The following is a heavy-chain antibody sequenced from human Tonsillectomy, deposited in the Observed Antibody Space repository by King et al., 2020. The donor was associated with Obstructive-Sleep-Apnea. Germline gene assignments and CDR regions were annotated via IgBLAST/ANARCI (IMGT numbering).Heavy chain of an antibody. Sequence: QLVQSGGGLVQPGGSLRLSCAASGFIFSTYSMNWVRQAPGKGLEWVSYISRFSTSIYYSASVKGRFTISRDNAKNSLYLRMNSLRAEDTAVYYCARDRGAAAGTYYYDYGMDVWGQGTTVTVSS. CDR1: GFIFSTYS. V-gene: IGHV3-48*01. J-gene: IGHJ6*02. D-gene: IGHD6-13*01. CDR3: ARDRGAAAGTYYYDYGMDV. CDR2: ISRFSTSI.